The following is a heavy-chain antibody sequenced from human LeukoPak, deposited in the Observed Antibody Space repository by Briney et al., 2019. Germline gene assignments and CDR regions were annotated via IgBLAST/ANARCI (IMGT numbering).Heavy chain of an antibody. CDR3: ARVMGYCSSTSCPPGDY. Sequence: GGSLRLSCAASGFTFSSYSMNWVRQAPGKGLEWVSSISSSSSYIYYADSVKGRFTISRDNAKNSLYLQMNSLRAEDTAVYYCARVMGYCSSTSCPPGDYWGQGTLVTVSS. CDR1: GFTFSSYS. CDR2: ISSSSSYI. D-gene: IGHD2-2*01. V-gene: IGHV3-21*01. J-gene: IGHJ4*02.